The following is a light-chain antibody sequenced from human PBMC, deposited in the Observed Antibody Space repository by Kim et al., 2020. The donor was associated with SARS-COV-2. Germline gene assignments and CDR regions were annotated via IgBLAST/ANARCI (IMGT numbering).Light chain of an antibody. CDR2: GKN. CDR1: SLRSYY. V-gene: IGLV3-19*01. J-gene: IGLJ2*01. CDR3: KSRDSSGNHLV. Sequence: SSELTQDPAVSVALGQTVRITCQRDSLRSYYASWYQQKPGQAPVLVIYGKNNRPSGIPDRFSGSSSGNTASLTITGAQAEDEADYYCKSRDSSGNHLVFG.